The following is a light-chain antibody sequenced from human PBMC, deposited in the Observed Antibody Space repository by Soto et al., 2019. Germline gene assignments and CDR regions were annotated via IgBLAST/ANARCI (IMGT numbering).Light chain of an antibody. J-gene: IGLJ3*02. Sequence: QSALTQPPSASGSPGQSVTISCTGTSSDVGTFNYVSWYQQHPGKAPKLIIYEVSKRPSGVPDRFSGSKSGNTASLTVSGLQAEDEADYYCNTFGGINHVMFGGGTKLTVL. CDR3: NTFGGINHVM. V-gene: IGLV2-8*01. CDR2: EVS. CDR1: SSDVGTFNY.